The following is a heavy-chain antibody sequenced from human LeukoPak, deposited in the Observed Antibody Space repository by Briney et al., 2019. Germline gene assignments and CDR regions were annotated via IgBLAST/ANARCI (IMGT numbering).Heavy chain of an antibody. CDR2: IYSGGST. D-gene: IGHD2-2*01. CDR3: AKDLGYCSSTSCYPFDY. V-gene: IGHV3-66*01. Sequence: GGSLRLSCAASGFTVSSNYMSWVRQAPGKGLEWVSVIYSGGSTYYADSVKGRFTISRDNSKNTLYLQMNSLRAEDTAVYYCAKDLGYCSSTSCYPFDYWGQGTLVTVSS. CDR1: GFTVSSNY. J-gene: IGHJ4*02.